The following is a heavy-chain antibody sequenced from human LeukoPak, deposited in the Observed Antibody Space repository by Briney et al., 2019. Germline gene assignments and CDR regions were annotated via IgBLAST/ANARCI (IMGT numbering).Heavy chain of an antibody. CDR3: ARGPPTDYYDSSGFYYVFDY. D-gene: IGHD3-22*01. CDR2: INHRGST. CDR1: GGSFSGYY. J-gene: IGHJ4*02. V-gene: IGHV4-34*01. Sequence: SETLSLTCAVYGGSFSGYYWSWIRQPPGKGLEWIGEINHRGSTNYNPSLKSRVTISVDTSKNQFSLKLSSVTDADTAVYFCARGPPTDYYDSSGFYYVFDYWGQGTLVTVSS.